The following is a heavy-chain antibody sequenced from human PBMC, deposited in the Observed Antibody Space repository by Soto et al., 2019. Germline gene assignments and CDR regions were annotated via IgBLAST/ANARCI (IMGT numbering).Heavy chain of an antibody. CDR1: GFTFSSYG. V-gene: IGHV3-48*01. Sequence: GGSLRLSCAASGFTFSSYGMNWVRQAPGKGLEWVSYISSSSSTIYYADSVKGRFTISRDNAKNSLYLQMNSLRAEDTAVYYCARGGGCSGGSCNFDYWGQGTLVTVSS. CDR2: ISSSSSTI. J-gene: IGHJ4*02. D-gene: IGHD2-15*01. CDR3: ARGGGCSGGSCNFDY.